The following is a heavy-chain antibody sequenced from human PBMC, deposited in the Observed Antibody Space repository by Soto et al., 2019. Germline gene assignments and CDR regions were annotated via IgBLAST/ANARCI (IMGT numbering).Heavy chain of an antibody. CDR1: GGSISSYY. Sequence: PSETLSLTCTVSGGSISSYYWSWIRQSPGKGLEWIGYIYYSGSTNYNPSLKSRVTISIDTSKNQFSLKLSSVTAADTAVYYCARGPMVRGSGSYYYMDVWGKGTTVTVAS. D-gene: IGHD3-10*01. CDR3: ARGPMVRGSGSYYYMDV. V-gene: IGHV4-59*01. CDR2: IYYSGST. J-gene: IGHJ6*03.